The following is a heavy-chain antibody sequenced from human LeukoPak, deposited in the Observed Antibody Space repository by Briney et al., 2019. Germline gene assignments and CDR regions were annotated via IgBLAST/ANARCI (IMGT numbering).Heavy chain of an antibody. V-gene: IGHV4-59*01. D-gene: IGHD3-9*01. CDR1: GGSISSYY. Sequence: KPSETLSLTCSVSGGSISSYYWSWIRQSPGRELEWIGDVFYSGSTNYNPSLKSRVTISIDTSKNQFPLKLTSVTAADTAVYYCARSGRRSYDILTGGHRGRFDPWGQGTLVIVSS. CDR3: ARSGRRSYDILTGGHRGRFDP. CDR2: VFYSGST. J-gene: IGHJ5*02.